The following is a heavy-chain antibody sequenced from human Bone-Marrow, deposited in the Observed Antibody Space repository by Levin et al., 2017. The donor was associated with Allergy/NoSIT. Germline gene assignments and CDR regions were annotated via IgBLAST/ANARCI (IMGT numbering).Heavy chain of an antibody. Sequence: GESLKISCKVSGNTLSDLSIHWVRQAPGKGLEWMGGFDPEAGETIYAHNFQGRITMTEDTSTDTAYMEVRGLRSEDSAMYYCATHFTRHGDFRSYYYIDVGGKGTTVTVSS. CDR1: GNTLSDLS. CDR3: ATHFTRHGDFRSYYYIDV. J-gene: IGHJ6*03. CDR2: FDPEAGET. D-gene: IGHD4-17*01. V-gene: IGHV1-24*01.